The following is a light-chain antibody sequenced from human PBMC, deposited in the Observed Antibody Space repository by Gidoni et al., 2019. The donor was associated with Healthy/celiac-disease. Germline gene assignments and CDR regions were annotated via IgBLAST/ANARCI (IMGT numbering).Light chain of an antibody. V-gene: IGKV3-11*01. Sequence: EIVLTQSSATLSLSPGESATLSCRASQSVSSYLAWYQQKPGQAPRLLIYDASNRATGIPARFSGSGSGTDFTLTISSLEPEDFAVYYCQQRSNWPTFGPGTKVDIK. CDR2: DAS. J-gene: IGKJ3*01. CDR1: QSVSSY. CDR3: QQRSNWPT.